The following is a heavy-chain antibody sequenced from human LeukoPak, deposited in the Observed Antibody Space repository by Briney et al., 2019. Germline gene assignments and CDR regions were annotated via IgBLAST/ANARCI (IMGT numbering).Heavy chain of an antibody. D-gene: IGHD2-15*01. V-gene: IGHV3-23*01. CDR2: ISDRGGST. CDR1: GFTFSDYY. CDR3: AKLYCSGGTCYWPDY. J-gene: IGHJ4*02. Sequence: GGSLRLSCAASGFTFSDYYMSWIRQAPGKGLEWVSTISDRGGSTYYADSVKGRLTISRDNSKNTLYLQMNSLRAEDTALYYRAKLYCSGGTCYWPDYWGQGTLVTVSS.